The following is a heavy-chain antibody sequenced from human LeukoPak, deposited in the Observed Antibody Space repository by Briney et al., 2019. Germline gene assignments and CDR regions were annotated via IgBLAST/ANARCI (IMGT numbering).Heavy chain of an antibody. Sequence: SETLSLTCAVYGGSFSGYYWSWIRQPPGKGLEWIGEINHSGSTNYNPSLKSRVTISVDTSENQFSLKLSSVTAADTAVYYCARSAGRCSGGSCYSLYYYYGMDVWGKGTTVTVSS. CDR1: GGSFSGYY. V-gene: IGHV4-34*01. CDR2: INHSGST. D-gene: IGHD2-15*01. CDR3: ARSAGRCSGGSCYSLYYYYGMDV. J-gene: IGHJ6*04.